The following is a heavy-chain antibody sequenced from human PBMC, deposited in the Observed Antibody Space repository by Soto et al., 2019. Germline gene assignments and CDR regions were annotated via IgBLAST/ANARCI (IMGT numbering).Heavy chain of an antibody. D-gene: IGHD3-10*01. CDR3: ARDDEYSGNGMDV. J-gene: IGHJ6*02. CDR1: EFTFSNYG. V-gene: IGHV3-33*01. Sequence: QVQLVESGGGVVQPGRSLRLSCAASEFTFSNYGMDWVRQAPGKGLEWVAVILNDGSNRYHADSVKDRFIISRDNSKNTLYLQMNSLRAEDTAVYYCARDDEYSGNGMDVWGQGTTVTVS. CDR2: ILNDGSNR.